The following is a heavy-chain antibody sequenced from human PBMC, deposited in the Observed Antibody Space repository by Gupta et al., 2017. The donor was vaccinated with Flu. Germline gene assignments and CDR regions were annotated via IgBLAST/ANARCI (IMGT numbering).Heavy chain of an antibody. CDR3: AKVAIFGVVSISPYYFDY. Sequence: GGSLRLSCAASGFTFSSYAMSWVRQAPGKGLEWVSAISGSGGSTYYADSVKGRFTISRDNSKNTLYLQMNSLRAEDTAVYYCAKVAIFGVVSISPYYFDYWGQGTLVTVSS. CDR1: GFTFSSYA. CDR2: ISGSGGST. D-gene: IGHD3-3*02. V-gene: IGHV3-23*01. J-gene: IGHJ4*02.